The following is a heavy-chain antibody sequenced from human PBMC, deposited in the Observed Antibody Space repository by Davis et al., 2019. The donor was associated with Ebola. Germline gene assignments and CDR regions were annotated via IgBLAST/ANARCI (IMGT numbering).Heavy chain of an antibody. Sequence: SVKVSCKASGFTFTSSAVQWVRQARGQRLEWIGWIVVGSGNTNYAQKFQERVTITRDMSTSTAYMELSSLRSEDTAVYYCARATVTIDAFDIWGQGTMVTVSS. D-gene: IGHD4-17*01. CDR1: GFTFTSSA. V-gene: IGHV1-58*01. CDR2: IVVGSGNT. J-gene: IGHJ3*02. CDR3: ARATVTIDAFDI.